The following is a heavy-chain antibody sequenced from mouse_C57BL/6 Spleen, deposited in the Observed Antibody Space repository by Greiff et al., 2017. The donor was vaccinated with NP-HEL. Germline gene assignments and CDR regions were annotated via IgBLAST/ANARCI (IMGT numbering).Heavy chain of an antibody. J-gene: IGHJ4*01. V-gene: IGHV1-26*01. CDR1: GYTFTDYY. Sequence: EVQLQQSGPELVKPGASVKISCKASGYTFTDYYMNWVKQSHGKSLEWIGDINPNNGGTSYNQKFKGKATLTVDQSSSTAYMELRSLTSEDSAVYYCARSTSTTVVEGYAMDYWGQGTSVTVSS. D-gene: IGHD1-1*01. CDR3: ARSTSTTVVEGYAMDY. CDR2: INPNNGGT.